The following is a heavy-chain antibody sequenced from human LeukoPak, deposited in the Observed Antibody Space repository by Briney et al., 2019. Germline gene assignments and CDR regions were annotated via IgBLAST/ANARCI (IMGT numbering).Heavy chain of an antibody. J-gene: IGHJ4*02. Sequence: GGSLRLSCAASGFTFSSYWMHWVRQAPGKGLEWVAVIWYDGSNKYYADSVKGRFTISRDNSKNTLYLQMNSLRAEDTAVYYCARDYDSSGPDYWGQGTLVTVSS. V-gene: IGHV3-33*08. CDR3: ARDYDSSGPDY. CDR1: GFTFSSYW. CDR2: IWYDGSNK. D-gene: IGHD3-22*01.